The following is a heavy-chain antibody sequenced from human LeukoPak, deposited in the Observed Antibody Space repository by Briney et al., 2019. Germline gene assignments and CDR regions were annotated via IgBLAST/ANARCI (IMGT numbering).Heavy chain of an antibody. CDR3: ARGLLDGYTHPAAFDI. Sequence: SETLSLTCTVSGGSISSGDYYWSWIRQPPGKGLEWIGYIYYSGSTNYNPSLKSRVTISVDTSKNQFSLKLSSVTAADTAVYYCARGLLDGYTHPAAFDIWGQGTMVTVSS. CDR1: GGSISSGDYY. D-gene: IGHD5-24*01. V-gene: IGHV4-61*08. J-gene: IGHJ3*02. CDR2: IYYSGST.